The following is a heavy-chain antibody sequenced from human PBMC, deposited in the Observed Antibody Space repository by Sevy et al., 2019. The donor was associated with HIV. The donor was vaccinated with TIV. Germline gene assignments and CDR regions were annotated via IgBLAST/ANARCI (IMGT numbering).Heavy chain of an antibody. V-gene: IGHV4-61*01. CDR2: IYYSGST. D-gene: IGHD3-3*01. CDR3: ARVDPHYDFWSGSLYYYGMDV. J-gene: IGHJ6*02. CDR1: GGSVSSDSYY. Sequence: SETLSLTCTVSGGSVSSDSYYWSWIRQPPGKGLEWIGYIYYSGSTNYNPSLKSRVTISVDTSKNQFSLKLSSVTAADTAVYYCARVDPHYDFWSGSLYYYGMDVWGQGTTVTVSS.